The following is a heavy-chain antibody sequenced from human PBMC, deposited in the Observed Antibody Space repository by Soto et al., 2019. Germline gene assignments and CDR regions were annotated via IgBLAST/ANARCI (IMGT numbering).Heavy chain of an antibody. J-gene: IGHJ4*02. CDR1: GLSFDDYT. V-gene: IGHV3-43*01. CDR3: AKDINSSGWYSLDY. CDR2: ITWDGGST. Sequence: GGSLRLSCAASGLSFDDYTMRWVRQGPGKGLEWVSLITWDGGSTYYADSVKGRFTISRDNSKNSLYLQMNSLRTEDTALYYCAKDINSSGWYSLDYWGQGTLVTVS. D-gene: IGHD6-19*01.